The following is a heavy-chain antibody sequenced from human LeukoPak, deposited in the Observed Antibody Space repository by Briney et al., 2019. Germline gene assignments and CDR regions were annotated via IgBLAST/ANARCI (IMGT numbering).Heavy chain of an antibody. CDR3: ARQGSGSRAAFDY. D-gene: IGHD1-26*01. CDR1: GGSISTFY. CDR2: IYYSEIT. V-gene: IGHV4-59*08. J-gene: IGHJ4*02. Sequence: SETLSLTCTVSGGSISTFYWSWIRQPPGKGLEWIGYIYYSEITNYNPSLKSRVTISVDTSKNQFSLKLSSVTAADTAVYYCARQGSGSRAAFDYLGQGTLVTVSS.